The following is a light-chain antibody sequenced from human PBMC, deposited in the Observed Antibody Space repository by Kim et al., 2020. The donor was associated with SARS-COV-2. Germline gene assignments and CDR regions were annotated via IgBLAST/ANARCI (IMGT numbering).Light chain of an antibody. V-gene: IGLV3-1*01. CDR3: QAWDSSTWV. J-gene: IGLJ3*02. CDR2: QDS. Sequence: SGSPGQTASITCSGDKLGDKYACWYQQKPGQSPVLVIYQDSKRPSGIPERFSGSNSGNTATVTISGTQAMDEADYYCQAWDSSTWVFGGGTQLTVL. CDR1: KLGDKY.